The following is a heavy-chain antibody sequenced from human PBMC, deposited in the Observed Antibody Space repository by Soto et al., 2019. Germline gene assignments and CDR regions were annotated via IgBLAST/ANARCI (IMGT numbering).Heavy chain of an antibody. D-gene: IGHD3-3*01. Sequence: GASVKVSCKASGYTFTSYYMHWVRQAPGQGLEWMGIINPSGGSTSYAQKFQGRVTMTRDTSTSTVYMELSSLRSEDTAVYYCARDPGITIFGVVIKSGMDVWGQGTTVTVS. V-gene: IGHV1-46*01. CDR2: INPSGGST. J-gene: IGHJ6*02. CDR1: GYTFTSYY. CDR3: ARDPGITIFGVVIKSGMDV.